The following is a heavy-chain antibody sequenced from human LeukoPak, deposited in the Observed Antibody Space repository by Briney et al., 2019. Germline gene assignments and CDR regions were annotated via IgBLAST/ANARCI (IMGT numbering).Heavy chain of an antibody. CDR1: GFTLSFYN. J-gene: IGHJ6*02. V-gene: IGHV3-21*01. CDR2: ISSSSTYI. Sequence: GGSLRLSCAASGFTLSFYNMNWVRQAPGKGLEWVSFISSSSTYIYYADSVKGRFTISRDNAKNSLYLQMNRLRAEDTAVYYCARDMKAYDSSYGMDVWGQGTTVTVSS. CDR3: ARDMKAYDSSYGMDV. D-gene: IGHD3-22*01.